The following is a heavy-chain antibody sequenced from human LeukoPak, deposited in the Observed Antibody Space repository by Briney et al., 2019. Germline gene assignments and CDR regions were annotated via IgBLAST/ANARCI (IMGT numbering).Heavy chain of an antibody. CDR2: IIPIFGRA. D-gene: IGHD6-13*01. V-gene: IGHV1-69*06. J-gene: IGHJ6*03. CDR1: GGTFSSYA. Sequence: SVKLSCKASGGTFSSYAISWVRQAPGQGLEWMGGIIPIFGRANYAQKFQGRVTITADNSTRTAYMELSSLRSEDTAVYYCAAASYSSSWDGHYMDVWGKGTTVTVSS. CDR3: AAASYSSSWDGHYMDV.